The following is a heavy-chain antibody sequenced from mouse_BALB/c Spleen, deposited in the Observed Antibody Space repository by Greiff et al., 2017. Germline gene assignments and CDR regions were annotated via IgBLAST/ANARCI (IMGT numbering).Heavy chain of an antibody. CDR2: IWSDGST. CDR1: GFSLTSYG. D-gene: IGHD2-4*01. CDR3: ARHYYDYVYAMDY. V-gene: IGHV2-6-2*01. J-gene: IGHJ4*01. Sequence: VKLVESGPDLVAPSQSLSITCTVSGFSLTSYGVHWVRQPPGKGLEWLVVIWSDGSTTYNSALKSRLSISKDNSKSQVFLKMNSLQTDDTAMYYCARHYYDYVYAMDYWGQGTSVTVSS.